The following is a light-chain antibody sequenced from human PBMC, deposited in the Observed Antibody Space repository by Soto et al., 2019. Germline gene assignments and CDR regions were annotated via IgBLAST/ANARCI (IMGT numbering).Light chain of an antibody. CDR1: SSDIGAYEY. V-gene: IGLV2-14*03. Sequence: QAVLTQPASVSGSPGQSITSACSGTSSDIGAYEYVSWYQQHPGKPPKLMIYNVNNRPSGVSYRFSGSKSGNTASLTISRLQPEDEADYYCLPHTTSRTYVFGPGTKVTGL. J-gene: IGLJ1*01. CDR3: LPHTTSRTYV. CDR2: NVN.